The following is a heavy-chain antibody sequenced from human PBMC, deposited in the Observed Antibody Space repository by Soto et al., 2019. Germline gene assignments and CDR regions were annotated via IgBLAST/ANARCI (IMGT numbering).Heavy chain of an antibody. CDR2: IYDSWST. J-gene: IGHJ5*02. V-gene: IGHV4-61*01. D-gene: IGHD2-15*01. CDR3: ATNPSGGSWRNWFEP. Sequence: SETLSLTCTVSVGSVSSTSYYLFWIRQPPGMGLEWIGYIYDSWSTDYNPSLKSRVSISIDTSNNQFSLKLNSVTAADTAVYYCATNPSGGSWRNWFEPWGQGTMVTVSS. CDR1: VGSVSSTSYY.